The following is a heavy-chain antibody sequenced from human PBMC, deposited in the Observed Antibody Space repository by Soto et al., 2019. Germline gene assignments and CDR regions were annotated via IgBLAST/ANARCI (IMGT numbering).Heavy chain of an antibody. J-gene: IGHJ4*02. Sequence: PSETLSLTCTVSGGSVSSDTHYWSWIRQPPGKRLEWIGFIYSSGSTNYNPSLKSRVTMSVDTSKSHFSLRLTSVTTADTATYYCARADRFGVSISSLDLWGQGILVTVS. CDR3: ARADRFGVSISSLDL. CDR2: IYSSGST. CDR1: GGSVSSDTHY. V-gene: IGHV4-61*03. D-gene: IGHD2-8*01.